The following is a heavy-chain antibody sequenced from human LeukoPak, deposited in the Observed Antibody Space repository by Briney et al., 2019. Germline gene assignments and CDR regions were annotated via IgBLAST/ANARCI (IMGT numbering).Heavy chain of an antibody. CDR2: INHGGRT. Sequence: PSQTLSLTCTVSGDSISSGNYHWSWIRQPPGKGLEWIGEINHGGRTNYNPSLKSRVTMSVDMSKSQFSLKLTSVTAADTAVYCCARELWDDRGAFDIWGQGTMVTVSS. CDR1: GDSISSGNYH. V-gene: IGHV4-39*07. J-gene: IGHJ3*02. CDR3: ARELWDDRGAFDI. D-gene: IGHD1-1*01.